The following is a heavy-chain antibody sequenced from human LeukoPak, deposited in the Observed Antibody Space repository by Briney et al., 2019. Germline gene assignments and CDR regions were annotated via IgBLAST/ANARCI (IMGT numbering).Heavy chain of an antibody. CDR2: INHSGST. CDR3: ARDGQDYGDYFWYFDY. Sequence: SETLSLTCAVYGGSFSGYYWSWIRQPPGKGLEWIGEINHSGSTNYNPSLKSRVTISVDTSKNQFSLKLSSVTAADTAVYYCARDGQDYGDYFWYFDYWGQGTLVTVSS. D-gene: IGHD4-17*01. CDR1: GGSFSGYY. J-gene: IGHJ4*02. V-gene: IGHV4-34*01.